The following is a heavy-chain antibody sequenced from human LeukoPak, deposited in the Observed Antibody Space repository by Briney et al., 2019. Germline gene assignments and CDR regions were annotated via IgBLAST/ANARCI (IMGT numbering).Heavy chain of an antibody. J-gene: IGHJ4*02. CDR2: ICYSGST. CDR3: AREVLGQQLVFDY. D-gene: IGHD6-13*01. CDR1: GDSFSSHY. Sequence: WETLTLTCTVSGDSFSSHYWSWIRQPPGKGLEWIGYICYSGSTNYNPSLKSRLTISVDTSKNQFSLKLSSVTAADTAVYYCAREVLGQQLVFDYWGQGTLVTVSS. V-gene: IGHV4-59*11.